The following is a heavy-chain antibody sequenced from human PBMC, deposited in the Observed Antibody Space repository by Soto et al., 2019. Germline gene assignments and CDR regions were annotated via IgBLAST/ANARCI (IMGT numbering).Heavy chain of an antibody. J-gene: IGHJ1*01. CDR1: GFTVSSNH. CDR3: ARDRIAVAGNPEYFQH. D-gene: IGHD6-19*01. V-gene: IGHV3-66*01. Sequence: EVQLVESGGGLVQPGGSLRLSCAASGFTVSSNHMSWVRQAPGKGLEWVSVIYSGGSTYYADSVKGRFTISRDNSKNTLYLQMNSPRAEDTAVYYCARDRIAVAGNPEYFQHWGQGTLVTVSS. CDR2: IYSGGST.